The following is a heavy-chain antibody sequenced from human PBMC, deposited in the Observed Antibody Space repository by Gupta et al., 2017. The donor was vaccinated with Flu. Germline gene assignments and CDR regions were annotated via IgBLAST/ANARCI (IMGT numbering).Heavy chain of an antibody. J-gene: IGHJ4*02. V-gene: IGHV3-48*03. Sequence: EVQLVESGGGLVQPGGSLRLSCAASGFTFSSYEMNWVRQAPGKGLEWVAYISSSGSTIYYADSVKGRFTISRDNAKNSLYLQMNSLRAEDTAVYYCARDGYCSGGSCYRGAFDYWGQGTLVTVSS. CDR2: ISSSGSTI. D-gene: IGHD2-15*01. CDR3: ARDGYCSGGSCYRGAFDY. CDR1: GFTFSSYE.